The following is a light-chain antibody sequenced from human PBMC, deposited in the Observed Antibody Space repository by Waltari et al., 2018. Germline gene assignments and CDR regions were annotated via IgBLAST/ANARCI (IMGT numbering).Light chain of an antibody. CDR2: DAS. CDR3: QQRSNWQIT. CDR1: QSVSSY. J-gene: IGKJ5*01. Sequence: EIVLTQSPATLSLSPGERATLSCRASQSVSSYLAWYQQKPGQAPRLLIYDASNRATGIPARFSGSGSGTDFTLTICSLEPEDFAVYYCQQRSNWQITFGQGTRLEIK. V-gene: IGKV3-11*01.